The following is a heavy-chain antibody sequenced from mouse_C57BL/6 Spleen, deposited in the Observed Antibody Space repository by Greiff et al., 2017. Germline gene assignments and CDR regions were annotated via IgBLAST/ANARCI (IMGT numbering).Heavy chain of an antibody. CDR1: GYAFRSSW. Sequence: QVQLQQSGPELVKPGASVKISCKASGYAFRSSWMNWVKQRPGQGLEWIGRIYPGDGGTNYNGKFKGKATMTADKSSSTAYMQLRSLTSEDSAVYLWARSRGGDDGYFAAYRGQGALVTVSA. J-gene: IGHJ3*01. D-gene: IGHD2-3*01. V-gene: IGHV1-82*01. CDR3: ARSRGGDDGYFAAY. CDR2: IYPGDGGT.